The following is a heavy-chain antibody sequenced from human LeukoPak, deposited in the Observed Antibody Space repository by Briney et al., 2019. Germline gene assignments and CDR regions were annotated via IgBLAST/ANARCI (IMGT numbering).Heavy chain of an antibody. CDR1: GVTFSSYE. V-gene: IGHV4-34*08. Sequence: LRLSCAASGVTFSSYEMNWVRQPPGKGLEWIGEVNHSGSTKYNPSLKSRVTISVDTSKIQCALTLSSVTAADTAVYYCATTNLFHPYSYFDLWGRGAVVTVSS. J-gene: IGHJ2*01. D-gene: IGHD1-26*01. CDR3: ATTNLFHPYSYFDL. CDR2: VNHSGST.